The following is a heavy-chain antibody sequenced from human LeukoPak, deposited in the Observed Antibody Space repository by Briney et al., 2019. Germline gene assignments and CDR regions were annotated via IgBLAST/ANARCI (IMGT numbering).Heavy chain of an antibody. J-gene: IGHJ2*01. D-gene: IGHD2-2*01. CDR1: GLTLRNYG. CDR2: IYSGGGTTK. CDR3: VVILVPGGVWHFDL. Sequence: PGGSLRLSCVASGLTLRNYGFHWVRQAPGKGLECVALIYSGGGTTKYYAESVKDRFTITRDDSRDTLYLQMNSLRAEDTAVYYCVVILVPGGVWHFDLWGRGTLVTVSS. V-gene: IGHV3-33*03.